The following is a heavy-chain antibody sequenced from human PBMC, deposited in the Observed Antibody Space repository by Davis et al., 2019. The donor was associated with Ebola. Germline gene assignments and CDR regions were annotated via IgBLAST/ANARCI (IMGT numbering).Heavy chain of an antibody. J-gene: IGHJ3*02. CDR2: INPNDGRT. Sequence: AASVKVSCKASGYTFTSYDINWVRQPPGQGLEWMGMINPNDGRTIYAQKFQGRVTVTRDTSTTTVYMGLSSLGSEETALYYCTTPGGQDSGYDGFDIWGQGTMVTVSS. CDR1: GYTFTSYD. D-gene: IGHD5-12*01. V-gene: IGHV1-46*03. CDR3: TTPGGQDSGYDGFDI.